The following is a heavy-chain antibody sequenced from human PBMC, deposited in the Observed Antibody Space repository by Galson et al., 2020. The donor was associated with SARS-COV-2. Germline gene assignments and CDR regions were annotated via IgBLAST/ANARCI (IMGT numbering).Heavy chain of an antibody. CDR3: ARGVPHYYGSGSYNWFDP. J-gene: IGHJ5*02. CDR2: IYYSGST. CDR1: GGPISSGDYY. D-gene: IGHD3-10*01. V-gene: IGHV4-30-4*01. Sequence: SQTLSLTCTVSGGPISSGDYYWSWIRQPPGKGLERIGYIYYSGSTYYNPSLKSRVTISVDTSKNQFSLKLSSVTAADTAVYYCARGVPHYYGSGSYNWFDPWGQGTLVTVSS.